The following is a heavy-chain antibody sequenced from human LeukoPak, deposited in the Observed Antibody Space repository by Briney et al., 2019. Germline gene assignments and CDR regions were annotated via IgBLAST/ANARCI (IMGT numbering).Heavy chain of an antibody. CDR3: ATGPPLGPGF. CDR2: IYYSGTT. D-gene: IGHD7-27*01. V-gene: IGHV4-39*01. CDR1: GGSISGSGYY. J-gene: IGHJ4*02. Sequence: PSETLSLTCTVSGGSISGSGYYWAWIRQPPEKGLEWIGSIYYSGTTYFNPSPKSRITISIDTSKNQFSLKLTSVTAADTAVYYCATGPPLGPGFWGQGTPVTVSS.